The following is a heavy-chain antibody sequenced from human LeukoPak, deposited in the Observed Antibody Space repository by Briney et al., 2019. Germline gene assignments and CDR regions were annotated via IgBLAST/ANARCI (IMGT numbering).Heavy chain of an antibody. CDR2: IIPIFGTA. V-gene: IGHV1-69*13. J-gene: IGHJ4*02. Sequence: SVKVSCKASGGTFSSYAISWVRQAPGQGLEWMGGIIPIFGTANYAQKFQGRVTITADESTSTAYMELSSLRSEDTAVYYCAREVRIGYYDSSGYYLDYWGQGTLVTVSS. CDR1: GGTFSSYA. CDR3: AREVRIGYYDSSGYYLDY. D-gene: IGHD3-22*01.